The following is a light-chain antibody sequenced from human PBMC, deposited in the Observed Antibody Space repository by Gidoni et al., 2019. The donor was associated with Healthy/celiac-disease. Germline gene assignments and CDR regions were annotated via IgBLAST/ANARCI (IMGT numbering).Light chain of an antibody. Sequence: SYELPQPPSVSLSHGQTASITCSGDKVGDKYACGYQQTPGQSPVLVIYQDSKRPSGIPERFSGSNSGNTATLTISGTQSMDEADYYCQAWDSSTVVFGGGTKLTVL. CDR1: KVGDKY. J-gene: IGLJ2*01. CDR3: QAWDSSTVV. V-gene: IGLV3-1*01. CDR2: QDS.